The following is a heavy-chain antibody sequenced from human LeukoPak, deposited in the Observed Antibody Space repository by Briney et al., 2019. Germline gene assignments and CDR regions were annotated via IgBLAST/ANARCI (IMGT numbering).Heavy chain of an antibody. D-gene: IGHD6-19*01. CDR1: GFSVSSNY. CDR3: ARGPKYSSGWFPYYYYYYGMDV. CDR2: IYSSGST. Sequence: GGSLRLSCAASGFSVSSNYMSWVRQAPGKGLTWVSVIYSSGSTYYADSVKGRFAISRDDSKNTLHLQMNSLRAEDTAVYYCARGPKYSSGWFPYYYYYYGMDVWGQGTTVTVSS. V-gene: IGHV3-53*01. J-gene: IGHJ6*02.